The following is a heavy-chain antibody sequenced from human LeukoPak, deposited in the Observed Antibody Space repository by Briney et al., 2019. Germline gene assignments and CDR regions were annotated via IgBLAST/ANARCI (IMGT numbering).Heavy chain of an antibody. CDR1: GGTFSSYA. D-gene: IGHD6-13*01. CDR2: IIPIFGTA. J-gene: IGHJ6*03. V-gene: IGHV1-69*01. Sequence: GASVKVSCKASGGTFSSYAISWVRQAPGQGLEWMGGIIPIFGTANYAQKFQGRVTITADESTSTACMELSSLRSEDTAVYYCARLGFSSSWQIDYYYYYVDVWGKGTTVTVSS. CDR3: ARLGFSSSWQIDYYYYYVDV.